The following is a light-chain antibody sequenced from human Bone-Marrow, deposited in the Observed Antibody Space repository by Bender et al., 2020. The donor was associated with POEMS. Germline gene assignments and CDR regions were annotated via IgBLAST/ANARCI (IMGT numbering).Light chain of an antibody. CDR2: EVT. CDR3: SSYADSNNVL. CDR1: SSDVGGYNY. J-gene: IGLJ2*01. Sequence: QSALTQPPSASGSPGQSVTISCTGTSSDVGGYNYVSWYQQHPGKAPKLMIYEVTKRPSGVPDRFSGSKSGNTASLTVSGLQAEDEADYYCSSYADSNNVLFGGGTKLTLL. V-gene: IGLV2-8*01.